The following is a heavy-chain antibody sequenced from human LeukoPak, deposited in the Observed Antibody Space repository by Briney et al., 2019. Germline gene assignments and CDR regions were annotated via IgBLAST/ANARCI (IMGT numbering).Heavy chain of an antibody. D-gene: IGHD3-3*02. CDR2: INPKRGDT. CDR1: GGTFSIYE. CDR3: ASGRTIFYYYMDV. Sequence: GASVKVSCKASGGTFSIYEISWVRQAPGQGLEWMGWINPKRGDTNYAQKFQGRVTMTRETSISTVYMELSRLRSDDTAVYYCASGRTIFYYYMDVWGKGTTVTISS. J-gene: IGHJ6*03. V-gene: IGHV1-2*02.